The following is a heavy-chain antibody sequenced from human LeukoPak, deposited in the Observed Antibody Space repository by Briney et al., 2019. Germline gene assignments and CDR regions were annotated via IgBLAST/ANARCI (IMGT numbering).Heavy chain of an antibody. CDR2: ISSSSSYI. V-gene: IGHV3-21*01. Sequence: GGSLRLSCAASGFTFSTYSMNWVRQAPGKGLEWVSSISSSSSYIYYADSVKGRFTISRDNAKNSLFLQMNSLRAEDTAVYFCARATWDPNYYYYMDVWGKGTTVTISS. CDR1: GFTFSTYS. CDR3: ARATWDPNYYYYMDV. D-gene: IGHD1-26*01. J-gene: IGHJ6*03.